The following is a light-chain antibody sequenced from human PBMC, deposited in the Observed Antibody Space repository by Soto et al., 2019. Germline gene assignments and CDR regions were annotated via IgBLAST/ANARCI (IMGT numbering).Light chain of an antibody. CDR3: QSVETRGTYVV. J-gene: IGLJ3*02. CDR2: KDT. V-gene: IGLV3-25*02. Sequence: SYELTQPPSVSVSPGQTATITCSGDGLPNQFAHWYQQKSGQAPVLVIYKDTERPSGIPERFSGSSSGTTVTLTISRVQADDEADYYCQSVETRGTYVVFGGGTKLTVL. CDR1: GLPNQF.